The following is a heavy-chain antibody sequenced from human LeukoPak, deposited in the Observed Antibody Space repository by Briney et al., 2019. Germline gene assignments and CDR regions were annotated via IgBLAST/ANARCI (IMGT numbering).Heavy chain of an antibody. CDR1: GYTFTGYY. CDR2: SNPNSDVT. V-gene: IGHV1-2*02. Sequence: ASVKVSCKASGYTFTGYYMHCVRQAPGQGLEWMGWSNPNSDVTNYAQMFQDRVTMTRDTSISTAYMELSRLRSDDTAVYYCAREDDFLDYWGQGTLVTVSS. J-gene: IGHJ4*02. CDR3: AREDDFLDY. D-gene: IGHD2-21*02.